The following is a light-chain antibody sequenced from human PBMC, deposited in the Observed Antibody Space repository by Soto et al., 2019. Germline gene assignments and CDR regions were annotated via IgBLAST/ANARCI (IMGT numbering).Light chain of an antibody. CDR2: DAT. J-gene: IGKJ4*01. V-gene: IGKV1-33*01. CDR1: QDISNY. CDR3: QQYDKRPLT. Sequence: DIQMTQSPSSLSASVGDRVTITCQASQDISNYLNWYQEKPGKAPKLLIYDATNLETGVSSRFSGSRSWTDFAFTISSLQPEDITTSYCQQYDKRPLTFGGGTKVEI.